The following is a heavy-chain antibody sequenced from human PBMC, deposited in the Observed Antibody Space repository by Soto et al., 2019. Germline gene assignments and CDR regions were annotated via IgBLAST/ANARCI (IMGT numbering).Heavy chain of an antibody. V-gene: IGHV3-23*01. CDR2: ISGSGGST. CDR1: GFTFSNYA. Sequence: PGGSLRLSCAGSGFTFSNYAMSWVRQAPGEGLAWVSAISGSGGSTYYADSVKGRFTISRDNSKNTLYLQMNSLRAEDTALYYCAKVPVGATGRFDYWGQGTLVTVSS. D-gene: IGHD1-26*01. J-gene: IGHJ4*02. CDR3: AKVPVGATGRFDY.